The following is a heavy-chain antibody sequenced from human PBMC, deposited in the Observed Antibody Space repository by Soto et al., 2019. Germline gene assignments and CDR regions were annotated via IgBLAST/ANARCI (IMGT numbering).Heavy chain of an antibody. V-gene: IGHV1-69*06. Sequence: QVQVVQSGAEVKTPGSSVKISCKASGRIFSSLPTYWVRQGPGQGLEWMGGVISASGSVTYAPKFQGRVTMTAVNSAGIGYMELTSLTSEDTAIYYCARVGSRDAYNYVLDQWGPGTMVTASS. D-gene: IGHD5-18*01. CDR1: GRIFSSLP. J-gene: IGHJ1*01. CDR3: ARVGSRDAYNYVLDQ. CDR2: VISASGSV.